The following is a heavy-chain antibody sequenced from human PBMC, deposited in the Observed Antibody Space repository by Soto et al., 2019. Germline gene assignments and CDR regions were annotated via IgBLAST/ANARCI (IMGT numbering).Heavy chain of an antibody. J-gene: IGHJ4*02. CDR3: ARGYQLRSGYSFDY. D-gene: IGHD3-22*01. Sequence: QVQLQESGPGLVKPSQTLSLTCTVSGGSISSGDYYWSWISQPPGKGLEWIGYIYYSGSTYYNPALKGRVTISVHTSKNQFSLKLSSVTAADTAVYYCARGYQLRSGYSFDYWGQGTLVTVSS. CDR2: IYYSGST. CDR1: GGSISSGDYY. V-gene: IGHV4-30-4*01.